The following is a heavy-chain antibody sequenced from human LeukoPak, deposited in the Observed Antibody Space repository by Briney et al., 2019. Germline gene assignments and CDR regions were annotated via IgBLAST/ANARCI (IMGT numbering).Heavy chain of an antibody. CDR3: ARGVAAAVDY. Sequence: SQTLSLTCTVSGGSNSSCGYYWGLIRQPPGKGLEWIGYIYYSGSTYYNPSLKSRVTISVDTSKNQFSLKLSSVTAADTAVYYCARGVAAAVDYWGQGTLVTVSS. CDR2: IYYSGST. D-gene: IGHD6-13*01. CDR1: GGSNSSCGYY. J-gene: IGHJ4*02. V-gene: IGHV4-31*03.